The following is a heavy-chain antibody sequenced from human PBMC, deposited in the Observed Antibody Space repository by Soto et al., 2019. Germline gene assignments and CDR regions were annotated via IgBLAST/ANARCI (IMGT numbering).Heavy chain of an antibody. CDR2: ISGSGGST. V-gene: IGHV3-23*01. D-gene: IGHD2-2*01. Sequence: PGGSLRLSCAASGFTFRSYAMSWVRQAPGKGLEWVSAISGSGGSTYYADSVKGRFTISRDNSKNTLYLQMNSLRAEDTAVYYCAKGGYCSSTSCYDNWFYPWGQGTLVTVSS. CDR3: AKGGYCSSTSCYDNWFYP. J-gene: IGHJ5*02. CDR1: GFTFRSYA.